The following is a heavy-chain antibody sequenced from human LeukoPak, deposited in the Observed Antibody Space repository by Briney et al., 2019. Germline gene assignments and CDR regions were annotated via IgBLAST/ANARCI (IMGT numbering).Heavy chain of an antibody. Sequence: GESLKISCKGSGYSFTSYWIGWVRQMPGKGLEWMGIIYPGDSDTGYSPSFQGQVTISADKSISTAYLQWSSLKASDTAMYYCATTRVAATLAFRFDAFDIWGQGTMVTVSS. CDR1: GYSFTSYW. D-gene: IGHD2-15*01. J-gene: IGHJ3*02. CDR2: IYPGDSDT. CDR3: ATTRVAATLAFRFDAFDI. V-gene: IGHV5-51*01.